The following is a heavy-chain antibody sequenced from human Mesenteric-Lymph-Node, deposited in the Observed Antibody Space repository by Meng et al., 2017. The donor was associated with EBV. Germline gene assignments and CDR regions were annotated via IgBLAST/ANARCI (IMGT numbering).Heavy chain of an antibody. Sequence: QVQLMQSGAEVKQPGASVRVSCTASGYTFSNYDINWGRQAPGQGLEWMGWMNPKTGNTGFAQKFKGRVTMTRNTSISTGYMELRSLRSDDTAVYYCARASGWSYLAFWGQGTLVTVSS. CDR2: MNPKTGNT. J-gene: IGHJ4*02. V-gene: IGHV1-8*01. CDR1: GYTFSNYD. D-gene: IGHD2-15*01. CDR3: ARASGWSYLAF.